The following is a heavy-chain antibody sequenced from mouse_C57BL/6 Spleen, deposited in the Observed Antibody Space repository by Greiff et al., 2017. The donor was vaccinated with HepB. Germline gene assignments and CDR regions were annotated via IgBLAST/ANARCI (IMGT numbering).Heavy chain of an antibody. D-gene: IGHD1-3*01. CDR2: ISSGGSYT. CDR1: GFTFSSYG. CDR3: ASIKYFDY. J-gene: IGHJ2*01. Sequence: VQLKESGGDLVKPGGSLKLSCAASGFTFSSYGMSWVRQTPDKRLEWVATISSGGSYTYYPDSVKGRFTISRDNAKNTLYLQMSSLKSEDTAMYYCASIKYFDYWGQGTTLTVSS. V-gene: IGHV5-6*01.